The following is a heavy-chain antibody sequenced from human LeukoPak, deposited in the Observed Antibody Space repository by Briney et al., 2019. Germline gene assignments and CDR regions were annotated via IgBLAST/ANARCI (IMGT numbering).Heavy chain of an antibody. D-gene: IGHD4-23*01. CDR1: GFTSSSYN. CDR3: ARHGPNDYGGNWDWYFDL. J-gene: IGHJ2*01. V-gene: IGHV3-21*01. CDR2: IRSSSSYI. Sequence: AGSLRPACAAAGFTSSSYNTSWVGQAPGKGREWVASIRSSSSYIYYADSVKGRFTISRDNAKNSLYLQMNSLRAEDTAVYYCARHGPNDYGGNWDWYFDLWGRGTLVTVSS.